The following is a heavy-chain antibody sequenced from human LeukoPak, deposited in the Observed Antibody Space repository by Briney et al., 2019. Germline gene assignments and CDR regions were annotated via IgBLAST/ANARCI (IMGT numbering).Heavy chain of an antibody. V-gene: IGHV4-59*06. Sequence: SETLSLTCTVSGGSISSYYWSWIRQHPGKGLEWIGYIYYSGSTYYNPSLKSRVTISVDTSKNQFSLKLSSVTAADTAVYYCARGYQERWFGELGPNDAFDIWGQGTMVTVSS. J-gene: IGHJ3*02. CDR3: ARGYQERWFGELGPNDAFDI. D-gene: IGHD3-10*01. CDR2: IYYSGST. CDR1: GGSISSYY.